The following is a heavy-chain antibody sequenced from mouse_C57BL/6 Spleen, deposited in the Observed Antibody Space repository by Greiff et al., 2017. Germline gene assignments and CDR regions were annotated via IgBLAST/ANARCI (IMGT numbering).Heavy chain of an antibody. J-gene: IGHJ2*01. CDR1: GFTFSAYG. V-gene: IGHV5-17*01. CDR3: ARGRPLDY. Sequence: EVQLLQSGAGLVKPGGSLKLSCAASGFTFSAYGMHWVRQAPEKGLEWVAYISRGSSTTYYADKVKGRFTFSRDKAKNTLFLQMTRLRSEDTAVYYCARGRPLDYWGQGTTLTVSS. CDR2: ISRGSSTT.